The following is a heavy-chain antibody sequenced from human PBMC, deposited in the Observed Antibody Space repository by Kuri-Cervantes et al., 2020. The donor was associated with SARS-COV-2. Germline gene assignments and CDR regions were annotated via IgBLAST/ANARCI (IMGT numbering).Heavy chain of an antibody. V-gene: IGHV4-34*01. CDR3: ARMQELPGVENYYGTDV. J-gene: IGHJ6*02. Sequence: SETLSLTCTVSGGSISSYYWSWIRQPAGKGLEWIGEINHSGSTNYNPSLKSRVTISVDTSKNQFSLKLSSVTAADTAVYYCARMQELPGVENYYGTDVWGQGTTVTVSS. CDR2: INHSGST. CDR1: GGSISSYY. D-gene: IGHD3-10*01.